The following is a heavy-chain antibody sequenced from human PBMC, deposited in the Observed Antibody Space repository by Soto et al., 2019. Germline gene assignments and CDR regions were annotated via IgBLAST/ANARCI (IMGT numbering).Heavy chain of an antibody. CDR3: VANNWNYPGPFHI. CDR2: ISDGGTSK. V-gene: IGHV3-23*01. J-gene: IGHJ3*02. D-gene: IGHD1-7*01. Sequence: GGSLRLSCAASGFTFSNYAMSWVRQAPGKGLEWVSGISDGGTSKNYPASVKGRFTISRDNSKNTLYLQMSSLRADDTAMYYCVANNWNYPGPFHIWGPGIMLTLS. CDR1: GFTFSNYA.